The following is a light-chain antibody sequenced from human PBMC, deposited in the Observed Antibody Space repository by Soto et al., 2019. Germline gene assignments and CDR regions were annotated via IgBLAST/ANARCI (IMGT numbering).Light chain of an antibody. CDR1: QSVSSY. CDR2: DAS. V-gene: IGKV3-11*01. CDR3: QQRSNWPPGKLT. J-gene: IGKJ4*01. Sequence: EIVLTQSPATLSLSPGERATLSCRASQSVSSYLAWYQQKPGQAPRLLIYDASNRATGIPARFSGSGSGTDFTLTISSLEPEDFAVYSCQQRSNWPPGKLTFGGGTKVEIK.